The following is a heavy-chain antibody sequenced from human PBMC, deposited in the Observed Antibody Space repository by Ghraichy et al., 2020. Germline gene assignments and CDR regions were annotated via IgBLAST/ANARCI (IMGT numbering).Heavy chain of an antibody. CDR2: VHGSGST. V-gene: IGHV4-59*01. CDR3: ASGTAWLQTY. Sequence: SETLSLTCTVSGGSISNYYCNWFRQPPGKGLEWIGYVHGSGSTKYHPSLESRVTVSSDTAKNEFSLSLTSMTPADTAVYYCASGTAWLQTYWGQGTLVTVSS. D-gene: IGHD5-18*01. CDR1: GGSISNYY. J-gene: IGHJ4*02.